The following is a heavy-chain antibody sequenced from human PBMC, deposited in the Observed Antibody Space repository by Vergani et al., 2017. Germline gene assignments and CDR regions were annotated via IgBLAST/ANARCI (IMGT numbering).Heavy chain of an antibody. CDR1: GYTFTYRY. D-gene: IGHD2-2*01. Sequence: QMQLVQSGAEVKKTGSSVKVSCKASGYTFTYRYLHWVRQAPGQALEWMGWITPFNGNTNYAQKFQDRVTITRDRSMSTAYMELSSLRSEDTAMYYCARDYGYCSSTSCPNWFDPWGQGTLVTVSS. V-gene: IGHV1-45*02. CDR2: ITPFNGNT. J-gene: IGHJ5*02. CDR3: ARDYGYCSSTSCPNWFDP.